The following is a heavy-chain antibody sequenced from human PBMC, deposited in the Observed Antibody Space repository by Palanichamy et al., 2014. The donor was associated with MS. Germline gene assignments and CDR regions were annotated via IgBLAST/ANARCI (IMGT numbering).Heavy chain of an antibody. D-gene: IGHD2-8*01. Sequence: QVQLVQSGAEVRKPGSSVKVSCKASEHFSSYALSWVRQAPGQGLEWMGGIIPMFGTTNYAQTFQGRVTITADEATSSAYMELSALRSEDTAVYYCARSGGHCTNGVCPYYYYYYAMDVWGQGTTVTVSS. V-gene: IGHV1-69*01. CDR1: EHFSSYA. CDR3: ARSGGHCTNGVCPYYYYYYAMDV. CDR2: IIPMFGTT. J-gene: IGHJ6*02.